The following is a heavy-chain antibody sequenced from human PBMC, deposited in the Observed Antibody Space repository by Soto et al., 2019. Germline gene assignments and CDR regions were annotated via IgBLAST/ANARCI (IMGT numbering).Heavy chain of an antibody. Sequence: QVQLVESGGGVVQPGRSLRLACAASGFTFSTYGMHWVRQAPGKGLEWVAIIWYDGSNKYYGDSVKGRFTISRDNSKNTLYLQMNSLRGEDTAVYYCARDRIPMAGDYYYGLDVWGQGPTVTVSS. D-gene: IGHD6-19*01. CDR1: GFTFSTYG. CDR3: ARDRIPMAGDYYYGLDV. CDR2: IWYDGSNK. V-gene: IGHV3-33*01. J-gene: IGHJ6*02.